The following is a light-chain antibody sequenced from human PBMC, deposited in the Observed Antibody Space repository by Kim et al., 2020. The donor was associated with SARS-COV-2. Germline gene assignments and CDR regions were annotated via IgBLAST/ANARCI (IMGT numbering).Light chain of an antibody. V-gene: IGKV3-15*01. CDR2: GAS. CDR3: QQYNNWPFT. CDR1: QSVSSN. J-gene: IGKJ4*01. Sequence: VAPGERATLSCRASQSVSSNLAWYQQKPGQAPRLLIYGASTRATGIPARFSGSGSGTEFTLTISSLQSEDFAVYYCQQYNNWPFTFGGGTKVEIK.